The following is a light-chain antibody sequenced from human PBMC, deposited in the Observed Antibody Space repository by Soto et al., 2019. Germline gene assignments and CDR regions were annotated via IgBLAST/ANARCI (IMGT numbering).Light chain of an antibody. CDR2: DVS. Sequence: QSVLTQPASVSGSPGQSFTISCTGTSSAVGGYNYVSWYQQHPGKAPKLMIYDVSNRPSGVSNRFSGSKSGNTASLTISGLQAEDEADYYCSSYTSSSTYVFGNGTKVTVL. CDR3: SSYTSSSTYV. J-gene: IGLJ1*01. CDR1: SSAVGGYNY. V-gene: IGLV2-14*01.